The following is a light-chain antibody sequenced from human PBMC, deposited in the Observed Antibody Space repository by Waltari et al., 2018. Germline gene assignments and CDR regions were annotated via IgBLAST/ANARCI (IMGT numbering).Light chain of an antibody. Sequence: EIVLTQSPGTLSLSPGERATLSCRTSQSISVYLAWYQQKVGQPPRLLIYEASSRATGIPGRFICSGSGTDFSLTISRLEPEDFAVYYCQKYVTLPATFGQGPKVEIK. CDR1: QSISVY. CDR2: EAS. V-gene: IGKV3-20*01. CDR3: QKYVTLPAT. J-gene: IGKJ1*01.